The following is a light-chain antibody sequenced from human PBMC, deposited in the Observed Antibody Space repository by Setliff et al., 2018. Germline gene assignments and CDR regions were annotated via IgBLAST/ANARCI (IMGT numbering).Light chain of an antibody. V-gene: IGLV2-23*02. Sequence: QSALTQPASVSGSPGQSITISRTGTTNNIGSYNLVSWYQQHPGRAPKLIISEVSERPSGVSVRFSGSKSGNTASLTISGLRPEDEADYYCCSYQRPSTAVFGGGTK. CDR2: EVS. CDR3: CSYQRPSTAV. J-gene: IGLJ3*02. CDR1: TNNIGSYNL.